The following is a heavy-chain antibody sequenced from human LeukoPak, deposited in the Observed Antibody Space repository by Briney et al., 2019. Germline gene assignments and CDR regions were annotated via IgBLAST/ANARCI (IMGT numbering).Heavy chain of an antibody. CDR1: GGSISSGGYS. D-gene: IGHD2-2*02. J-gene: IGHJ6*02. CDR3: ATCSTSCYNGMDV. Sequence: SETLSLTCAVSGGSISSGGYSWSWIRQPPGKGLEWIGYIYHSGSTYYNPSLKSRVTISVDRSKHQFSLKLSSVTAADTAVYYCATCSTSCYNGMDVWGQGTTVTVSS. V-gene: IGHV4-30-2*01. CDR2: IYHSGST.